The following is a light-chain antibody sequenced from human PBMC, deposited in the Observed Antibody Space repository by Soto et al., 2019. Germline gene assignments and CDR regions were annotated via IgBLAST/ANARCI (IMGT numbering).Light chain of an antibody. J-gene: IGKJ5*01. V-gene: IGKV3-11*01. CDR2: DVS. CDR3: QHRSIWPVS. Sequence: EIVLTQSPATLSLSPGERATLSCGASQSVGTYLAWYQQKPGQSPRLLMFDVSNRATGIPARFSGSGSGTDFTLTISSLEPEDFGVYYCQHRSIWPVSFGQGTRLEIK. CDR1: QSVGTY.